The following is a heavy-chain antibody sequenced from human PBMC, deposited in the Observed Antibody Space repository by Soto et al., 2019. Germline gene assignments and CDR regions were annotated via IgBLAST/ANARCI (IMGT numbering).Heavy chain of an antibody. CDR2: IIPIFGTA. D-gene: IGHD6-6*01. CDR1: GGTSSSYA. V-gene: IGHV1-69*13. J-gene: IGHJ6*02. CDR3: GNSSSLGHHYYYGMGV. Sequence: SVKVSCKASGGTSSSYAISWVRQAPGQGLEWMGGIIPIFGTANYAQKFQGRVTITADESTSTAYMELSSLRSEDTAVYYCGNSSSLGHHYYYGMGVWGQGTTVTVSS.